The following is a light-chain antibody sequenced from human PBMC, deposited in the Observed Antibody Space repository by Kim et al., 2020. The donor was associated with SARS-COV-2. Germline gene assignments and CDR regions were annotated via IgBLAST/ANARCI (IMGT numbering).Light chain of an antibody. Sequence: SSELTQDPAVSVALGQTVRITCQGDSLRTSYTTWFQQKPGQAPIVVFYGKNNRPSGIPDRFSGSSSGNTASLTITATQAGDEADYYCNSRDNNDNVLFGGGTQLTVL. J-gene: IGLJ2*01. CDR3: NSRDNNDNVL. V-gene: IGLV3-19*01. CDR2: GKN. CDR1: SLRTSY.